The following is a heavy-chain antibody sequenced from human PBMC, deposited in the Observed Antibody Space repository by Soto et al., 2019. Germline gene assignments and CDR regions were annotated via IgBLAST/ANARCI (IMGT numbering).Heavy chain of an antibody. Sequence: GGSLRLSCAASGFTFRNHWMSWVRQAPGKGLEWVANIRQDGNENYYVDSVNGRFTTSRDNTKNLFYLQMNSLRAEDTAVYYCARDHIDGWKFGYWGQGTLVTVSS. CDR1: GFTFRNHW. J-gene: IGHJ4*02. D-gene: IGHD6-19*01. CDR3: ARDHIDGWKFGY. CDR2: IRQDGNEN. V-gene: IGHV3-7*01.